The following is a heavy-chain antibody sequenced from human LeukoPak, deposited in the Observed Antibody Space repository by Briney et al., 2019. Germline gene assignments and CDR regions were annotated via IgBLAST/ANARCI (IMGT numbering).Heavy chain of an antibody. J-gene: IGHJ4*02. CDR2: VYYSGSS. CDR3: ARHRLQQLLVLPDY. D-gene: IGHD6-13*01. Sequence: SETLSLTCTVSGGSISSTNYYWGWIRQPPGRGLEWIGSVYYSGSSYSNPSLKSRVTVSVDTSKNQFSLKLNSVTAADTAVYYCARHRLQQLLVLPDYWGQGTLVTVSS. V-gene: IGHV4-39*01. CDR1: GGSISSTNYY.